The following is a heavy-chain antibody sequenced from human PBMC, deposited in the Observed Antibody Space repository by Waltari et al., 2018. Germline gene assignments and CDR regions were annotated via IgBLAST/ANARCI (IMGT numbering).Heavy chain of an antibody. CDR1: GGSISSSSYY. V-gene: IGHV4-39*01. Sequence: QLQLQESGPGLVKPSETLSLTCTVSGGSISSSSYYWGWIRQPPGKGLEWIGSIYYSGSTYYNPSLKSRVTISVDTSKNQFSLKLSSVTAADTAVYYCARRDYYDSSGYYYDWGQGTLVTVSS. CDR2: IYYSGST. D-gene: IGHD3-22*01. J-gene: IGHJ4*02. CDR3: ARRDYYDSSGYYYD.